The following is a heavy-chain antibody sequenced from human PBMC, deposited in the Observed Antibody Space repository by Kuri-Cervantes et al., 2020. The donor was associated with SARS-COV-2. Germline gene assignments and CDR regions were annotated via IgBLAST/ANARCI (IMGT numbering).Heavy chain of an antibody. V-gene: IGHV3-23*01. D-gene: IGHD4-11*01. Sequence: GGSLRLSCAASGFTFSSYAMSWVRQAPGKGLEWVSAISGSGGSTYYADSVKGRFTISRDNSKNTLYLQMNSLRAEDTAVYYCAREGTVTTQPHYGMDVWGQGTTVTVSS. CDR2: ISGSGGST. CDR1: GFTFSSYA. CDR3: AREGTVTTQPHYGMDV. J-gene: IGHJ6*02.